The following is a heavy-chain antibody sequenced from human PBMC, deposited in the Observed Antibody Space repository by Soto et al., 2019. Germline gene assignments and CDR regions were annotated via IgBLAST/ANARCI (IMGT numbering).Heavy chain of an antibody. CDR2: IWYDGSNK. V-gene: IGHV3-33*01. CDR1: GFTFSSYG. J-gene: IGHJ6*02. CDR3: PRARGARRQYEMVV. D-gene: IGHD6-6*01. Sequence: GGSLRLSCAASGFTFSSYGMHWVRQAPGKGLEWVAVIWYDGSNKYYADSVKGRFTISRDNSKNTLYLQMNSLRAEDTAVYYCPRARGARRQYEMVVWDPGATVTVSS.